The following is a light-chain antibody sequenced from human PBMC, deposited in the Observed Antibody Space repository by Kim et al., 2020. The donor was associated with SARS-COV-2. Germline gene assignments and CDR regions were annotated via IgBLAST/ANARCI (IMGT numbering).Light chain of an antibody. CDR1: QSVGSD. Sequence: SVSPGERATLSCRASQSVGSDLAWYQQKPGQAPRLLLYDASSRATGMSARFSGSGSGTEFTLTISSLQSEDFAVYYCQQYDKWPLTFGGGTKLEI. V-gene: IGKV3-15*01. CDR3: QQYDKWPLT. J-gene: IGKJ4*01. CDR2: DAS.